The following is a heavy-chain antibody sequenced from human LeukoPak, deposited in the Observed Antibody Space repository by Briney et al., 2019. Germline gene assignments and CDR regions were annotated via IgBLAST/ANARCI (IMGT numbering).Heavy chain of an antibody. CDR2: IKQDGSEK. D-gene: IGHD2-21*01. Sequence: GGSLRLSCAASGFTFSDYWMSWVRQAPGKGLEWVADIKQDGSEKYYVDSVKGRFTISRDNAKNSLYLQMNSLRAEDTAVYYCARAYRYGMDVWGQGTTVTVSS. J-gene: IGHJ6*02. CDR3: ARAYRYGMDV. CDR1: GFTFSDYW. V-gene: IGHV3-7*04.